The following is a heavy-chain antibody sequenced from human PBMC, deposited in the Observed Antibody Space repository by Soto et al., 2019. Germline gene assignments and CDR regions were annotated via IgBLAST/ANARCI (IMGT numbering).Heavy chain of an antibody. CDR3: ARVSGSYYYGMDV. D-gene: IGHD1-26*01. CDR2: IYHSGST. Sequence: QVQLQESGPGLVKPSGTLSLTCAVSGGSISSSNWWSWVRQPPGKGLEWIGEIYHSGSTNYNPSPSSRGTRSVETPKNPFSRELSSATAADPAVYYCARVSGSYYYGMDVWGQGTTVTVSS. J-gene: IGHJ6*02. CDR1: GGSISSSNW. V-gene: IGHV4-4*02.